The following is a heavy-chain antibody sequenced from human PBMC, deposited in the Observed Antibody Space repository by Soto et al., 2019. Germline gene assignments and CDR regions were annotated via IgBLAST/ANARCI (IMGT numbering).Heavy chain of an antibody. V-gene: IGHV3-7*03. Sequence: PGGSLRLSCAASGFTFSSYWMSWVRQAPGKGLEWVANIKQDGSEKYYVDSVKGRSTISRDNAKNSLYLQMNSLRAEDTAVYYCAREGNTPYYYYYGMDVWGQGTTVTVSS. CDR3: AREGNTPYYYYYGMDV. J-gene: IGHJ6*02. CDR2: IKQDGSEK. CDR1: GFTFSSYW. D-gene: IGHD5-18*01.